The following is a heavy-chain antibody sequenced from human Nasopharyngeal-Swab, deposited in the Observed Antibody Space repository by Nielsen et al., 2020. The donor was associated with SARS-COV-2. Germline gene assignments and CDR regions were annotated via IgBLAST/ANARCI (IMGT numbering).Heavy chain of an antibody. CDR3: ARANQIGYCTSATCYDFEY. D-gene: IGHD2-2*03. J-gene: IGHJ4*02. CDR1: GFTFSNYA. Sequence: GESLKISCAASGFTFSNYAMNWVRQAPGKGLEWVSVITASGGNTYYADSVKGRFTISRDNSRNTLYLQMNSLRAEDTAVYYCARANQIGYCTSATCYDFEYWGQGTLVAVSS. V-gene: IGHV3-23*01. CDR2: ITASGGNT.